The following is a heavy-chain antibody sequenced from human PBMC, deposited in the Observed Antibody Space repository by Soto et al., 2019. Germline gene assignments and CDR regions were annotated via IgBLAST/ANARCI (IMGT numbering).Heavy chain of an antibody. D-gene: IGHD6-25*01. V-gene: IGHV3-23*01. J-gene: IGHJ4*02. CDR2: ISGSGGST. CDR3: AKKGGLAAIDY. CDR1: GFTFSSYA. Sequence: EVQLLESGGGLVQPGGSLRLSCAASGFTFSSYAMGWVRQAPGKGLEWVSTISGSGGSTYYADSVKGRFTITRDNSKDTLYLQMNSLRAEDTAVYYCAKKGGLAAIDYWGQGTLVTVSS.